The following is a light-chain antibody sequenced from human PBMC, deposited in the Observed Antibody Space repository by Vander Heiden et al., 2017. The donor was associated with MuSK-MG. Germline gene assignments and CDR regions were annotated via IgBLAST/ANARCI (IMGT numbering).Light chain of an antibody. Sequence: DIQMTQSPSTLSASVGDRVTITCRASQSFTTWLAWYQQKPGQAPKLLIYRASILQSGVPSRFSGSGSGTEFTLTISSLQPDDFATYYCHQDDLYSWTFGQGTKVEMK. V-gene: IGKV1-5*03. CDR3: HQDDLYSWT. CDR2: RAS. J-gene: IGKJ1*01. CDR1: QSFTTW.